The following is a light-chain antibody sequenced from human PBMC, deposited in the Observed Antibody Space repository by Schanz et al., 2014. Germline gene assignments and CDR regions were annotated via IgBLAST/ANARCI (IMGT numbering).Light chain of an antibody. CDR3: CSYISSDTPVV. CDR1: SSDVGGYNY. V-gene: IGLV2-14*01. J-gene: IGLJ2*01. CDR2: DVS. Sequence: QSALTQPASVSGSPGQSITISCTGTSSDVGGYNYVSWYQQHPGKVPKLMIYDVSNRPSGVSNRFSGSKSGNTASLTISGLQAEDEADYYCCSYISSDTPVVFGGGTKLTVL.